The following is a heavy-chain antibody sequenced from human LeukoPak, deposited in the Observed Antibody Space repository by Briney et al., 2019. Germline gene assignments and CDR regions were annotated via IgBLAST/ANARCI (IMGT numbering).Heavy chain of an antibody. CDR3: TRGAGWLIDY. J-gene: IGHJ4*02. CDR2: IYYSGST. V-gene: IGHV4-39*06. CDR1: GGSISSSSYY. D-gene: IGHD3-16*01. Sequence: SETLSLTCTVSGGSISSSSYYWGWIRQPPGKGLEWIGSIYYSGSTYYNPSLKSRVTISADTSKNHFTLKLNSVTTADTAVYYCTRGAGWLIDYWGQGILVTVSS.